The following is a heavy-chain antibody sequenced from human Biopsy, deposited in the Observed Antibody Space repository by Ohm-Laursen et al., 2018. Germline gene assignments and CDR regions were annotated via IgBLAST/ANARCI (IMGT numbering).Heavy chain of an antibody. V-gene: IGHV1-2*02. CDR3: ARGGSFLPSEYFHH. D-gene: IGHD3-16*01. J-gene: IGHJ1*01. Sequence: ASVKVSCKASGYTFTTYYIHWVRQAPGQGLEWMGWIDPKTGGTEYAQKFRGRVTMTRDTSISTMYMDLSSLRSDDTAVYYCARGGSFLPSEYFHHWGQGTLVTVSS. CDR1: GYTFTTYY. CDR2: IDPKTGGT.